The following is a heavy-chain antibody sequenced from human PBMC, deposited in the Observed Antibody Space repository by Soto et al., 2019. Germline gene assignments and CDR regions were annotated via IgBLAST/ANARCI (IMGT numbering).Heavy chain of an antibody. CDR3: AHTRFLGYCSGGSCYSAYFYYSQYTPV. V-gene: IGHV2-5*02. Sequence: TPVTRTQVLPLTYALCGFPLTTSGLEIRWIRQPPGKALDCIALIYRDDDKRHRPSLKSRLTINKDTSKNQVVLTMTNMDPVDTATYYCAHTRFLGYCSGGSCYSAYFYYSQYTPVRGKGT. CDR1: GFPLTTSGLE. CDR2: IYRDDDK. D-gene: IGHD2-15*01. J-gene: IGHJ6*03.